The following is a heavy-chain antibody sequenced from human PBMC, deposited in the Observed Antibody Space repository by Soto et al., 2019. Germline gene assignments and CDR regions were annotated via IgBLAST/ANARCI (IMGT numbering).Heavy chain of an antibody. CDR2: INHSGST. CDR3: ESSGGYYGSGSYSYYYYGMVV. Sequence: SETLSLTCAVYGGSFSGYCWSWIRQPPGKGLEWIGEINHSGSTNYNPSLKSRVTISVDTSKNQFSLKLSSVTAADTAVYYCESSGGYYGSGSYSYYYYGMVVWGQGTTVT. CDR1: GGSFSGYC. J-gene: IGHJ6*02. V-gene: IGHV4-34*01. D-gene: IGHD3-10*01.